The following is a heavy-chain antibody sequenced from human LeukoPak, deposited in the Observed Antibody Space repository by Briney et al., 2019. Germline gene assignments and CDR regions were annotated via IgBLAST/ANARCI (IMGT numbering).Heavy chain of an antibody. J-gene: IGHJ4*02. CDR1: GGSISSGSYY. CDR2: IYTSGST. V-gene: IGHV4-61*02. CDR3: AREKRESKVALDY. Sequence: SQTLSLTCTVSGGSISSGSYYWSWIRQPAGKGLEWIGRIYTSGSTNYNPSLKSRVTISVDTSKNQFSLKLSSVTAADTAVYDCAREKRESKVALDYWGQGTLVTVSS. D-gene: IGHD3-10*01.